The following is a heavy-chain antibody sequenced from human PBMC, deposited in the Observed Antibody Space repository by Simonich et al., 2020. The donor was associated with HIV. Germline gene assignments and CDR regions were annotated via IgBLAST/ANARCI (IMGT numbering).Heavy chain of an antibody. J-gene: IGHJ6*03. D-gene: IGHD1-26*01. V-gene: IGHV4-39*01. CDR3: ARSSWENYFYMDV. CDR2: NFYSGIT. CDR1: GGSITSSSYY. Sequence: HLQLQESGPGLVKPSETLSLTCTVSGGSITSSSYYWGWIRQPPGKGLEWMGTNFYSGITYSNTSHKMRGTIAVDTSKNQFSRKLISVTAADTAVYYCARSSWENYFYMDVWGIGTTVTVSS.